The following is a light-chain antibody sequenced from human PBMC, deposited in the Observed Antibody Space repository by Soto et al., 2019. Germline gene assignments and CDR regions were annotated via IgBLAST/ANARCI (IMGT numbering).Light chain of an antibody. CDR2: VVS. J-gene: IGLJ2*01. CDR3: SSYSSSSTLVV. CDR1: SSDVGGFLY. Sequence: QSVLTQPASVSGSPGQSITISCTGTSSDVGGFLYVSWFQQHPGKAPKLMIYVVSNRPSGISNRFSGSKSGNTASLTISGLQAEDEADYYCSSYSSSSTLVVFGGGTKVTVL. V-gene: IGLV2-14*01.